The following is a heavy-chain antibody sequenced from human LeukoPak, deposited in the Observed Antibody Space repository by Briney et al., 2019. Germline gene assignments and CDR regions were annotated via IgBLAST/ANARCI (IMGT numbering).Heavy chain of an antibody. CDR3: ARVARGYDILTGYYYYMDV. CDR2: ISAYNGNT. V-gene: IGHV1-18*01. CDR1: GYTFTSYG. Sequence: GASVKVSCKASGYTFTSYGISWVPQAPGQGLEWMGWISAYNGNTNYAQKLQGRVTMTTDTSTSTAYMELRSLRSDDTAVYYCARVARGYDILTGYYYYMDVWGKGTTVTVSS. J-gene: IGHJ6*03. D-gene: IGHD3-9*01.